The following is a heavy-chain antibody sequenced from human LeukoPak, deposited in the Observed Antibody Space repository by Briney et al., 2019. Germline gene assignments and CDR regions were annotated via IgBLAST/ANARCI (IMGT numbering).Heavy chain of an antibody. CDR1: GFSFRNYG. J-gene: IGHJ6*02. Sequence: GGSLRLSCVASGFSFRNYGMHWGRQAPGKGLEWVAFISYDRSNQYYTDSVKGRFTISRDNSKNTLFLQMNSLRPEGTAIYYCAKDWRWQQPIYGMNVWGQGTTVTVSS. D-gene: IGHD6-13*01. V-gene: IGHV3-30*18. CDR3: AKDWRWQQPIYGMNV. CDR2: ISYDRSNQ.